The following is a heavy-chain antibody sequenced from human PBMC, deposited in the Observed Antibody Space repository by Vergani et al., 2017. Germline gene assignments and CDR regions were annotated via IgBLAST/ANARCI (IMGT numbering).Heavy chain of an antibody. Sequence: QVQLVQSGAAVKKPGASAKVSCTASGYIFKNYYMHWLRLAPGQGFQWMGVVNFVIGAATSPQKFKGRITMTRDTSTATFYMDLSSLKYEDTAIYYCARSIGYCTSGSCRPYYFDLWGQGTLVTVSS. D-gene: IGHD2-15*01. CDR3: ARSIGYCTSGSCRPYYFDL. CDR2: VNFVIGAA. V-gene: IGHV1-46*02. CDR1: GYIFKNYY. J-gene: IGHJ4*02.